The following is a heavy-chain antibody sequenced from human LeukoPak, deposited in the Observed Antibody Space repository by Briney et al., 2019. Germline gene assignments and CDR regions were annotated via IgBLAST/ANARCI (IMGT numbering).Heavy chain of an antibody. CDR1: GYTLTELS. Sequence: ASVEVSCKVSGYTLTELSMHWVRQAPGKGLEWMGRFDPEDGETIYAQKFQGRVTMTEDTSTDTAYMELSSLRSEDTAVYYCAILIFADGGYYFDYWGQGTLVTVSS. D-gene: IGHD3/OR15-3a*01. CDR3: AILIFADGGYYFDY. J-gene: IGHJ4*02. CDR2: FDPEDGET. V-gene: IGHV1-24*01.